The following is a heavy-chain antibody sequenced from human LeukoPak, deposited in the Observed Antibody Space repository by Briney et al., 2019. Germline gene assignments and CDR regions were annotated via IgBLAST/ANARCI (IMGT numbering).Heavy chain of an antibody. CDR3: SRSSEYSTSSGQNL. D-gene: IGHD6-6*01. CDR2: IKQDGSEK. V-gene: IGHV3-7*01. J-gene: IGHJ4*02. CDR1: GFTFSSYW. Sequence: QPGGSLRLSCAASGFTFSSYWMSWVRQAPGKGLEWVANIKQDGSEKYYVDSVKGRFTISRDNARNSLYLQMNSLRVEDTAVYYCSRSSEYSTSSGQNLWGQGTLVTVSS.